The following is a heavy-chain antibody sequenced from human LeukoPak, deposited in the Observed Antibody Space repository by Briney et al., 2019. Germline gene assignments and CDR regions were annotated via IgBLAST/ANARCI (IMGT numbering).Heavy chain of an antibody. Sequence: GGSLSLSCVISGFTFSSYWMSWVRQAPGKGLEWVANIKQDGSEKYYVDSVKGRFTISRDNAKNSLSLQMNSLRAEDTAVYYCARSPAGANYYLDVWGKGTTVTISS. J-gene: IGHJ6*03. V-gene: IGHV3-7*01. CDR3: ARSPAGANYYLDV. D-gene: IGHD1-14*01. CDR1: GFTFSSYW. CDR2: IKQDGSEK.